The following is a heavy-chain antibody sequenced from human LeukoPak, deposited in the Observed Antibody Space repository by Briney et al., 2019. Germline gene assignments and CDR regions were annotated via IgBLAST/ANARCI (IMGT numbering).Heavy chain of an antibody. D-gene: IGHD3-10*01. J-gene: IGHJ6*03. Sequence: SVTLSCKASGGTCSSYAISWMRQAPRQGNEWMGGIIPIFSTANYYQTFQSRVTITTDESTSTAFIELSSPRSDDAAGIYCLRRTMVRGVHSYYMDVWGKGTTVTVSS. CDR2: IIPIFSTA. V-gene: IGHV1-69*05. CDR3: LRRTMVRGVHSYYMDV. CDR1: GGTCSSYA.